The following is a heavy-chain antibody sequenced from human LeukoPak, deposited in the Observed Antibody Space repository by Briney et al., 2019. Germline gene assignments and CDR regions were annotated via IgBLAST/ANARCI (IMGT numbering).Heavy chain of an antibody. CDR1: GFTFSSYA. D-gene: IGHD3-10*01. CDR3: ARQAMVRGVIFDY. J-gene: IGHJ4*02. V-gene: IGHV3-30*04. CDR2: ISYDGSNK. Sequence: GGSLRLSCAASGFTFSSYAMHWVRQAPGKGLEWVAVISYDGSNKYYADSVKGRFTISRDNSKNPLYLQMNSLRAEDTAVYYCARQAMVRGVIFDYWGQGTRVTVSS.